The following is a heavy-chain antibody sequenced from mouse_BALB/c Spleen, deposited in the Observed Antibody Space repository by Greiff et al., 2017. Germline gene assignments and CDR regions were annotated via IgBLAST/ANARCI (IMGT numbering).Heavy chain of an antibody. V-gene: IGHV5-4*02. D-gene: IGHD2-14*01. J-gene: IGHJ4*01. CDR1: GFTFSDYY. CDR2: ISDGGSYT. Sequence: EVQLVESGGGLVKPGGSLNLSCAASGFTFSDYYMYWVRQTPGKRLEWVATISDGGSYTYYPASVKGRFTISRDNAKNNLYLQMSSLKSEDTAMYYCARDGAYYRDDYAMDYWGQGTSVTVSS. CDR3: ARDGAYYRDDYAMDY.